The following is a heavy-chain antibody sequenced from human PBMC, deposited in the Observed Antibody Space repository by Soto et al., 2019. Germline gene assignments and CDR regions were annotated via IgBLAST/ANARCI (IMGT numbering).Heavy chain of an antibody. Sequence: ESGGGVVQPGRSLRLSCAASGFTFSSYGMHWVRQAPGKGLEWVAVIWYDGSNKYYADSVKGRFTISRDNSKNTLYLQMNSLRAEDTAVYYCAREGSITIFGVVKDYYGMDVWGQGTTVTVSS. D-gene: IGHD3-3*01. CDR2: IWYDGSNK. CDR3: AREGSITIFGVVKDYYGMDV. CDR1: GFTFSSYG. J-gene: IGHJ6*02. V-gene: IGHV3-33*01.